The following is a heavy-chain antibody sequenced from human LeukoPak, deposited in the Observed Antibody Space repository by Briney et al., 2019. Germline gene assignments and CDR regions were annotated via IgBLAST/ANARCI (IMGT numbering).Heavy chain of an antibody. CDR3: ARLGASRGNAYYFDY. CDR2: IYYSGST. CDR1: GGSISSSSYY. D-gene: IGHD3-16*01. V-gene: IGHV4-39*01. Sequence: SETLSLTCTVSGGSISSSSYYWGWIRQPPGKGLEWIGSIYYSGSTYYNPSLKSRVTISVDTSKNQFSPKLSSVTAADTAVYYCARLGASRGNAYYFDYWGQGTLVTVSS. J-gene: IGHJ4*02.